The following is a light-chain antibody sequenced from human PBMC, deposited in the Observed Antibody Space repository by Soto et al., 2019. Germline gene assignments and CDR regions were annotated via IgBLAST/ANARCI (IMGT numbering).Light chain of an antibody. CDR2: DVT. J-gene: IGLJ1*01. V-gene: IGLV2-14*01. Sequence: QSALTQPASVSGSPGQSITISCTGTSTDVGGYKYVSWYQQHPGKAPKFMIYDVTSRPSGISNRFSGSKSGNTAFLIISGLQAEDEADYYCLSYTSSDTYVFRTGTKVTVL. CDR1: STDVGGYKY. CDR3: LSYTSSDTYV.